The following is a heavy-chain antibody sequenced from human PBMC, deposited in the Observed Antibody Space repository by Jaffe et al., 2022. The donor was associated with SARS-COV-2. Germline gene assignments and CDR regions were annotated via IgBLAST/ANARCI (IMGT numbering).Heavy chain of an antibody. CDR3: ARGVVPAASFWFDY. Sequence: EVQLVETGGGLIQPGGSLRLSCAASGFTVSSNYMSWVRQAPGKGLEWVSVIYSGGSTYYADSVKGRFTISRDNSKNTLYLQMNSLRAEDTAVYYCARGVVPAASFWFDYWGQGTLVTVSS. CDR2: IYSGGST. CDR1: GFTVSSNY. D-gene: IGHD2-2*01. J-gene: IGHJ4*02. V-gene: IGHV3-53*02.